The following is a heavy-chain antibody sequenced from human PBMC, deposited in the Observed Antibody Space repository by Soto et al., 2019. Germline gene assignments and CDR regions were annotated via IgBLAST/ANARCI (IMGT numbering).Heavy chain of an antibody. V-gene: IGHV1-18*01. CDR2: ISAHNGNT. D-gene: IGHD1-1*01. J-gene: IGHJ4*02. Sequence: QVHLVQSGAEVMTPGASVKVSCKGSGYDFTTYGITWVRQAPGQVLVWMAWISAHNGNTDYAQKLQGRVTVTRDTSTSTSYRELRSLRSDDTSMYYCARGRYGYYWGQGALVTVSS. CDR1: GYDFTTYG. CDR3: ARGRYGYY.